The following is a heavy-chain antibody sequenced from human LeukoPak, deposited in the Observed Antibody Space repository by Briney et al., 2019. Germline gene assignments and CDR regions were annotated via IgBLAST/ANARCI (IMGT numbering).Heavy chain of an antibody. D-gene: IGHD3-9*01. CDR2: IYYSGST. CDR3: ARRNDILTGYYSNFDY. J-gene: IGHJ4*02. Sequence: SQTLSLTCTVSGGSISSGDYYWSWIRQPPGKGLEWIGYIYYSGSTYYNPSLKSRVTISVDTSKNQLSLKLRSVTAADTAVYYCARRNDILTGYYSNFDYWGQGTLVTVSS. V-gene: IGHV4-30-4*01. CDR1: GGSISSGDYY.